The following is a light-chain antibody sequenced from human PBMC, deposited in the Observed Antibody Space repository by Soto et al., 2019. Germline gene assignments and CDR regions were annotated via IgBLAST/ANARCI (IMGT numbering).Light chain of an antibody. V-gene: IGLV2-14*01. Sequence: QSALTQPASVSGSPGQSIAISCTGTSNDVGGYNYVSWYQQHPGKAPKLIIYDVTNRPSGVSNRFSGSKSGNTASLAIFGLQAEDEADYYCSSYTSSSTYVFGTGTKATVL. CDR1: SNDVGGYNY. CDR2: DVT. J-gene: IGLJ1*01. CDR3: SSYTSSSTYV.